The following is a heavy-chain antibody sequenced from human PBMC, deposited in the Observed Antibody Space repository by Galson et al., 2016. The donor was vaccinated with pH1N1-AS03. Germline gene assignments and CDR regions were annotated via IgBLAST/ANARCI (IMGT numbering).Heavy chain of an antibody. CDR2: ISSSGRTI. D-gene: IGHD5-18*01. CDR3: ARVESENTYGYVALDV. V-gene: IGHV3-11*01. J-gene: IGHJ6*02. CDR1: GFTLSDYY. Sequence: SLRLSCAASGFTLSDYYINWVRQAPGKGLEWLSYISSSGRTIYYADSVKGRFTISRDNAKNSVDLQMNSLRGEDTAVYYCARVESENTYGYVALDVWGLGTTVTVSS.